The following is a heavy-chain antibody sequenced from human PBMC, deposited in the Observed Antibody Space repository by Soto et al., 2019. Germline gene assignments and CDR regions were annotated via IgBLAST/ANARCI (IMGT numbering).Heavy chain of an antibody. CDR1: GDSVSSNSAA. D-gene: IGHD3-22*01. CDR2: TYYRAKWYN. Sequence: SPTLSLTCDISGDSVSSNSAAWDWIRQSGARGIEWLGRTYYRAKWYNDYAVSVKSRITINPDTSKNQFSLQLNSVSPEDTAVYYCSSHRYYDRRIAPYGMAFWCQGTTVTVSS. CDR3: SSHRYYDRRIAPYGMAF. J-gene: IGHJ6*02. V-gene: IGHV6-1*01.